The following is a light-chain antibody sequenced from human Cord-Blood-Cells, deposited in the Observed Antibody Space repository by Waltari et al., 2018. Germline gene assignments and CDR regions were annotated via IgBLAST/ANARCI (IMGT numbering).Light chain of an antibody. J-gene: IGKJ4*01. V-gene: IGKV3-11*01. CDR3: QQRSNCST. Sequence: IELTQSPATLSLSPCERATLACRDSQSVSCYSSWYQETRDHAPRLLLYDASNSASGIPARFSGSGSGTDFTLTISSLEPEDFAVYYCQQRSNCSTFGGGTKVEIK. CDR1: QSVSCY. CDR2: DAS.